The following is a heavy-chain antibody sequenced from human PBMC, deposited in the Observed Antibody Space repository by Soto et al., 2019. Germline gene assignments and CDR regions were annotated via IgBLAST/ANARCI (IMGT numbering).Heavy chain of an antibody. CDR3: ARVSVMYSSGWYMGGYFDY. V-gene: IGHV4-31*03. D-gene: IGHD6-19*01. Sequence: SETLSLTCTVSGGSISSGGYYWSWIRQHPGKGLEWIGYIYYSGSTYYNPSLKSRVTISVDTSKNQFSLKLSSVTAADTAVYYCARVSVMYSSGWYMGGYFDYWGQGTLVTFSS. CDR1: GGSISSGGYY. J-gene: IGHJ4*02. CDR2: IYYSGST.